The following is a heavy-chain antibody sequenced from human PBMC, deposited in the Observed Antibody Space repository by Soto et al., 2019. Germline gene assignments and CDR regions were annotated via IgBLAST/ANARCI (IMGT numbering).Heavy chain of an antibody. CDR2: ISYDGSEK. D-gene: IGHD4-17*01. CDR1: GFTFSSYG. J-gene: IGHJ4*02. V-gene: IGHV3-30*18. Sequence: QVQLVESGGGVVQPRRSLRLSCAASGFTFSSYGMHWVRQAPGKGLEWVAVISYDGSEKYYAVSVKGRFTISRDNSKNTLYLQMNSLRAEDTAVYYCAKGAVTTSLYYFDYWGQGTLVPVSS. CDR3: AKGAVTTSLYYFDY.